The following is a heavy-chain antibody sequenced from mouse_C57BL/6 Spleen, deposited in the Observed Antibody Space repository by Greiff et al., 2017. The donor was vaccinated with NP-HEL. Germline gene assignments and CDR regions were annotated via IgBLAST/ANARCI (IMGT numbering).Heavy chain of an antibody. D-gene: IGHD5-1*01. CDR3: TVPTPYAMDD. Sequence: VQLKQSGAELVRPGASVKLSCTASGFNIKDDYMHWVKQRPEQGLEWIGWIDPENGDTEYASKFQGKATITADTSSNTAYLQLSSLTSEDTAVYYCTVPTPYAMDDWGQGTAVTVSA. J-gene: IGHJ4*01. CDR2: IDPENGDT. CDR1: GFNIKDDY. V-gene: IGHV14-4*01.